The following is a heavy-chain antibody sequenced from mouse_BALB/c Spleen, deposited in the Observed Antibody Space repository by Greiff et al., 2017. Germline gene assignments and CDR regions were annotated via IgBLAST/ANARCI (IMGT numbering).Heavy chain of an antibody. CDR1: GFTFSSYG. D-gene: IGHD1-1*01. V-gene: IGHV5-6*01. CDR2: ISSGGSYT. CDR3: ARQTNYYGSSYEGPFAY. J-gene: IGHJ3*01. Sequence: EVKVVESGGDLVKPGGSLKLSCAASGFTFSSYGMSWVRQTPDKRLEWVATISSGGSYTYYPDSVKGRFTISRDNAKNTLYLQMSSLKSEDTAMYYCARQTNYYGSSYEGPFAYWGQGTLVTVSA.